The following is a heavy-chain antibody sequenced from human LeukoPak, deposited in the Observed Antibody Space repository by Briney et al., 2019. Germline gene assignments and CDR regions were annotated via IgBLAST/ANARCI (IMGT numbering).Heavy chain of an antibody. CDR3: AQIIEGLDYGRY. CDR1: GYTFTSYG. J-gene: IGHJ4*02. Sequence: GASVKVSCKASGYTFTSYGISWVRQAPGQGLEWMGWISAYNGNTNYAQKLQGRVTMTTDTSTSTVYMELRSLRSDDTAVYYCAQIIEGLDYGRYWGQGTLVTVSS. CDR2: ISAYNGNT. D-gene: IGHD4-17*01. V-gene: IGHV1-18*01.